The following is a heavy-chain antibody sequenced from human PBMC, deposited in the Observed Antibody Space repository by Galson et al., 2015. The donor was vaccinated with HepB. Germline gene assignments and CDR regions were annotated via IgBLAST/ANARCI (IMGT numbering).Heavy chain of an antibody. CDR1: GFTFSNAW. D-gene: IGHD3-10*01. V-gene: IGHV3-15*01. J-gene: IGHJ6*02. CDR2: IKSKTDGGTT. Sequence: SLRLSCAASGFTFSNAWMSWVRQAPGKGLEWVGRIKSKTDGGTTDYAAPVKGRFTISRDDSKNTLYLQMNSLKTEDTAVYYCTTWIWFGELLALYYYYGMDVWGQVTTVTVSS. CDR3: TTWIWFGELLALYYYYGMDV.